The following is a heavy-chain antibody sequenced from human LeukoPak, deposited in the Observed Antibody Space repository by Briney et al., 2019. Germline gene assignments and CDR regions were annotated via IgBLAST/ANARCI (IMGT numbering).Heavy chain of an antibody. CDR1: GYSFTSYW. D-gene: IGHD2-15*01. V-gene: IGHV5-51*01. Sequence: GESLQISCQGSGYSFTSYWIGWVRQMPGKGLEWMGIIYPGDSDTRYSPSFQGQVTISADKSISTAYLQWSSLKASDTAMYYCARNNPLYCSGGSCFGHWGQGTLVTVSS. J-gene: IGHJ5*02. CDR3: ARNNPLYCSGGSCFGH. CDR2: IYPGDSDT.